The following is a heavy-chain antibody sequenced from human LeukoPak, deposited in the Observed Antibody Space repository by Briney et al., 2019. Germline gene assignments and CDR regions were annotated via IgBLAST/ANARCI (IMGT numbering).Heavy chain of an antibody. CDR2: ISSSSSTI. CDR3: ARGYCSSTSCYWRY. J-gene: IGHJ4*02. V-gene: IGHV3-48*01. Sequence: PGGSLRLSCAASGFTFSSYSMNWVRQAPGKGLEWVSYISSSSSTIYYADSVKGRFTISRNNAKNSLYLQMNSLRAEDTAVYYCARGYCSSTSCYWRYWGQGTLVTVSS. D-gene: IGHD2-2*01. CDR1: GFTFSSYS.